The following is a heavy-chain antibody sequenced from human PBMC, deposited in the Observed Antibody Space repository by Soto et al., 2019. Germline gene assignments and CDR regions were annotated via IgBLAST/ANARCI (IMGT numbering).Heavy chain of an antibody. CDR1: GFTFSNAW. J-gene: IGHJ6*02. V-gene: IGHV3-15*07. CDR2: IKSKTDGGTT. D-gene: IGHD3-10*01. CDR3: TTDGAITMVLGLAGTGMGMDV. Sequence: EVQLVESGGGLVKPGGSLRLSCAASGFTFSNAWMNWVRQAPGKGLEWVVRIKSKTDGGTTDYAAPVKGRFTISRDDSKNTLYLQMNSLKTEDTAVYYCTTDGAITMVLGLAGTGMGMDVWGQGTTVTVSS.